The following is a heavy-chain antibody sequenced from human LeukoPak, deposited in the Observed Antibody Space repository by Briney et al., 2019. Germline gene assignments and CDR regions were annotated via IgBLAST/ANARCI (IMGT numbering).Heavy chain of an antibody. J-gene: IGHJ4*02. D-gene: IGHD3-9*01. V-gene: IGHV4-34*01. CDR2: IHYTGAT. CDR3: TRGNILSGYCFDF. Sequence: SETLSLTCAVCGGSISGYYWSWIRQPPGKGLEWVGEIHYTGATSYNPSLKSRATISIETSKNQVSLRLSSMTAADTAVYYCTRGNILSGYCFDFWGQGALVTVSS. CDR1: GGSISGYY.